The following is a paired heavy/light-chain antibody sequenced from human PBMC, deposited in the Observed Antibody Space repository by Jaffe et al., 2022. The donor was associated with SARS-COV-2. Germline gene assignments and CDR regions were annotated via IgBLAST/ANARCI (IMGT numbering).Light chain of an antibody. V-gene: IGLV1-40*01. Sequence: QSVLTQPPSVSGAPGQRVTISCTGSSSYIGTGNDVHWYQHLPGTAPKLIIYSNNNRPSGVPDRFSGSKSGTSASLAISGLQAEDEADYYCQSYDSSLTGPYVFGTGTRVTVL. CDR3: QSYDSSLTGPYV. CDR1: SSYIGTGND. J-gene: IGLJ1*01. CDR2: SNN.
Heavy chain of an antibody. CDR3: AKRPTTTPSFFYFDY. J-gene: IGHJ4*02. CDR2: ISGTTGIT. CDR1: GFTFSSYA. D-gene: IGHD1-26*01. Sequence: EVQLLESGGGLAQPGGSLRLSCAASGFTFSSYALSWVRQAPGKGLEWVSAISGTTGITSYGDSVRGRFTISRDNSKNTLYLQMTSLRAEDSAVYYCAKRPTTTPSFFYFDYWGQGTLVTVSS. V-gene: IGHV3-23*01.